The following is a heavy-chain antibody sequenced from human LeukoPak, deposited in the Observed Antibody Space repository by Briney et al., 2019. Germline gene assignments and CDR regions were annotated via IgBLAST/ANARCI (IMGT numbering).Heavy chain of an antibody. Sequence: ASVKVSCKASGGTFSSYAISWVRQAPGQGLEWMGGIIPIFGTANYAQKFQGRVTTTADESTSTAYMELSSLRSEDTAVYYCARDDCSSTSCYTGGYYYYGMDVWGQGTTLTVSS. J-gene: IGHJ6*02. V-gene: IGHV1-69*13. CDR3: ARDDCSSTSCYTGGYYYYGMDV. CDR1: GGTFSSYA. D-gene: IGHD2-2*02. CDR2: IIPIFGTA.